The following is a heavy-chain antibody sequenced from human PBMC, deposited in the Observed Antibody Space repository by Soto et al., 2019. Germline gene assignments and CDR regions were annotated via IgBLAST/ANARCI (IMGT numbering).Heavy chain of an antibody. CDR3: AREEGYCSSTSCNNWFDP. CDR2: ISAYNGNT. V-gene: IGHV1-18*01. CDR1: GYTFTSYG. D-gene: IGHD2-2*01. J-gene: IGHJ5*02. Sequence: GASVKVSCKASGYTFTSYGISWVRQAPGQGLEWMGWISAYNGNTNYAQELQGRVTMTTDTSTSTAYMELRSLRSDDTAVYYCAREEGYCSSTSCNNWFDPWGQGTLVTVSS.